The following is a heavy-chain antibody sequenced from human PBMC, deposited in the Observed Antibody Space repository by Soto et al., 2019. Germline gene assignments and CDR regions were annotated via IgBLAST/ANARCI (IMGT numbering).Heavy chain of an antibody. CDR1: GFTFSSYG. D-gene: IGHD1-26*01. V-gene: IGHV3-33*01. Sequence: QVQLVESGGGVVQPGRSLRLSCAASGFTFSSYGMQWVRQAPGKGLGWGAVIWYDGSNKYYADSVKGRFTISRDNSSSTLYLQMNSLRTEDTAVYYCGAWEWELLAMDYWGQGTLVTVSS. CDR2: IWYDGSNK. J-gene: IGHJ4*02. CDR3: GAWEWELLAMDY.